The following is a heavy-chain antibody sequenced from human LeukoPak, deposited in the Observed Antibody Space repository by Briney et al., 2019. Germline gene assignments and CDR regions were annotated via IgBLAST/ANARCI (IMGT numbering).Heavy chain of an antibody. D-gene: IGHD6-13*01. CDR1: GYSFTHYY. CDR3: ARDGPGYTSSGTDYMDV. J-gene: IGHJ6*03. V-gene: IGHV1-46*01. CDR2: INPGTGRT. Sequence: ASVKVSCKASGYSFTHYYIHWVRQAPGQGLEWMGIINPGTGRTSYAQSFQGRVTMTSDTSTSTVYIELTSLRSEDTAVYYCARDGPGYTSSGTDYMDVWGEGTTVTVSS.